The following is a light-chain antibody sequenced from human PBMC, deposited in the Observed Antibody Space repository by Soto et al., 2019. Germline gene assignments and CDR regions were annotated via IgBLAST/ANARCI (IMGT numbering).Light chain of an antibody. CDR2: KAS. J-gene: IGKJ5*01. V-gene: IGKV1-5*03. CDR1: QSISSW. Sequence: DIQMTQSPSTLSASVGDRVTIPCRASQSISSWLAWYQQKPGKAPKLLIYKASSLESGVPSRFSGSGSGTEFTLTISSLQPDDFATYYCQQYNSDSTFGQGTRLEIK. CDR3: QQYNSDST.